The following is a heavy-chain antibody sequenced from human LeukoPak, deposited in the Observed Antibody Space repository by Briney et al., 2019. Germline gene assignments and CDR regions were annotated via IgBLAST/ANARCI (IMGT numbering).Heavy chain of an antibody. CDR1: GYSISSGYY. V-gene: IGHV4-38-2*02. CDR3: ARVDNWNDFDY. Sequence: SETLSLTCTVSGYSISSGYYWGWIRQPPGQGLEWIGSIYHSGSTYYNPSLKSRVTISVDTSKNQFSLKLSSVTAADTAVYYCARVDNWNDFDYWGQGTLVTVSS. CDR2: IYHSGST. J-gene: IGHJ4*02. D-gene: IGHD1-20*01.